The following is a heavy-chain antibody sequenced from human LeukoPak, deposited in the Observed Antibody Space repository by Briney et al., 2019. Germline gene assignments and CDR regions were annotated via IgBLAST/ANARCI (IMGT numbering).Heavy chain of an antibody. Sequence: GGSLRLSCAASGFSLRSYAIHWVRQAPGKGLEYVSAMSHDGGTTYYADSVKGRFTVSRHNSRYMVYLQMGGLRAEDMAVYYCTRGSGPLYFDFWGQGTQVTVSS. CDR1: GFSLRSYA. V-gene: IGHV3-64*02. D-gene: IGHD6-19*01. CDR3: TRGSGPLYFDF. J-gene: IGHJ4*02. CDR2: MSHDGGTT.